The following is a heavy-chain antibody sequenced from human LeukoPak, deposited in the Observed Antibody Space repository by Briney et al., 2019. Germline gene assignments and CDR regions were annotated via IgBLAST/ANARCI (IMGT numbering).Heavy chain of an antibody. J-gene: IGHJ5*02. Sequence: GGSLRLSCAASGFTFSSYWMHWVRQAPGKGLVWVSRINSDGSSTSYADSVKGRFTISRDNAKNSLYLQMNSLRAEDTAVYYCAREVYDFWSGYYFTTGFGWFDPWGQGTLVTVSS. V-gene: IGHV3-74*01. CDR1: GFTFSSYW. CDR3: AREVYDFWSGYYFTTGFGWFDP. CDR2: INSDGSST. D-gene: IGHD3-3*01.